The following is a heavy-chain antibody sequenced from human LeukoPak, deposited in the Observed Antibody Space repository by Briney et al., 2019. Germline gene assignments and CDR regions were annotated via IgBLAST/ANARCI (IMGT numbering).Heavy chain of an antibody. V-gene: IGHV3-53*04. CDR1: GFTVSSSP. CDR3: VRGYSFGPYGMDV. Sequence: GGSLRLSCAASGFTVSSSPINWVRQAPGRGLGWVSVIYSGGNTFYADSVKGRFTISRHNSENTLYLQMSSLRAEDTAVYFCVRGYSFGPYGMDVWGQGTTVTVSS. J-gene: IGHJ6*02. CDR2: IYSGGNT. D-gene: IGHD2-15*01.